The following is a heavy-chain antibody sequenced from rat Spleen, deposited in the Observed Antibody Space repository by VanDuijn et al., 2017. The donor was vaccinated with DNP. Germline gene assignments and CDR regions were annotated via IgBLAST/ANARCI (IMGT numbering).Heavy chain of an antibody. Sequence: EVQLVESGGGLVQPGRSLKLSCAASGFTFSDYHMAWVRQAPKKGLEWVATIIYDGSRTYYRDSVKGRFTISRDNAKSTLFLQMDSLRSGDTATYYCATSSYFGYDYGFAYWGQGTLVTVSS. CDR1: GFTFSDYH. J-gene: IGHJ3*01. V-gene: IGHV5S10*01. D-gene: IGHD1-7*01. CDR3: ATSSYFGYDYGFAY. CDR2: IIYDGSRT.